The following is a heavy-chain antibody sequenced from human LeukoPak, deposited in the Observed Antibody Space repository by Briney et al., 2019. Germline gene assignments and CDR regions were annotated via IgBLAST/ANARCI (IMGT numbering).Heavy chain of an antibody. V-gene: IGHV5-51*01. J-gene: IGHJ3*02. CDR2: IYPGDSDT. CDR3: ARLSNYGSGSYYKGAFDI. D-gene: IGHD3-10*01. Sequence: GESLKISCRGSGYSFTSYWIGWVRQMPGKGLEWMGIIYPGDSDTRYSPSFQGQVTISADKSISTAYLQWSSLKASDTAMYYCARLSNYGSGSYYKGAFDIWGQGTMVTVSS. CDR1: GYSFTSYW.